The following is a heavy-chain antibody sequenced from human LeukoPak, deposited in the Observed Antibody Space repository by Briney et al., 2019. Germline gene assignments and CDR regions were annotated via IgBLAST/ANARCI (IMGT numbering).Heavy chain of an antibody. V-gene: IGHV4-61*08. CDR1: GGSISSGGYY. D-gene: IGHD2-15*01. J-gene: IGHJ5*02. CDR2: VYYSGST. Sequence: SETLSLTCTVSGGSISSGGYYWTWIRQHPGKGLEWIGYVYYSGSTNYNPSLKSRVTISVDTSKNQFSLKLSSVTAADTAVYYGARGTVVVVAATGLWFNPWGKGTRVTVSS. CDR3: ARGTVVVVAATGLWFNP.